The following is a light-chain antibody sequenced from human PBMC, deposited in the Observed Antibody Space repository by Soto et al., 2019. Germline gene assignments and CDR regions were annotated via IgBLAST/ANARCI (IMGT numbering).Light chain of an antibody. Sequence: DIQMTQSPSSLSASVGDRVTITCRASQGIRNYLGWYQQKPGKAPKRLIYAASSLQSGVPSRFSGSGSGTEFTLTISSLQPEDCATYYCLQHNSYPLTFGGGTKVEIK. V-gene: IGKV1-17*01. CDR3: LQHNSYPLT. J-gene: IGKJ4*01. CDR2: AAS. CDR1: QGIRNY.